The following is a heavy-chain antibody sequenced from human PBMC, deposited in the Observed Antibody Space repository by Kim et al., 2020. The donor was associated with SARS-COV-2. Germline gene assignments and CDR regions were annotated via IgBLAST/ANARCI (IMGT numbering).Heavy chain of an antibody. CDR2: IYYSGST. CDR3: AGGYCSGGSCYVFDY. CDR1: GGSISSSSYY. D-gene: IGHD2-15*01. J-gene: IGHJ4*02. Sequence: SETLSLTCTVSGGSISSSSYYWGWIRQPPGKGLEWIGSIYYSGSTYYNPSLKSRVTISVDTSKNQFSLKLSSGTAADTAVYYCAGGYCSGGSCYVFDYWGQGTLGTVSS. V-gene: IGHV4-39*01.